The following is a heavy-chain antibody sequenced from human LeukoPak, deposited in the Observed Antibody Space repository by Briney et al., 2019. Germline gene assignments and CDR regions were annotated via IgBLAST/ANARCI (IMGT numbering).Heavy chain of an antibody. V-gene: IGHV1-69*01. CDR2: IIPIFGTA. J-gene: IGHJ6*04. Sequence: ASVKVSCKASGGTISSYAISWVQQAPGQGLEWMGGIIPIFGTANYAQKFQGRVTITADESTSTAYMELSSLRSEDTAVYYCARDIVVVVAATPYYYYGMDVWGNGTTVTVSS. D-gene: IGHD2-15*01. CDR1: GGTISSYA. CDR3: ARDIVVVVAATPYYYYGMDV.